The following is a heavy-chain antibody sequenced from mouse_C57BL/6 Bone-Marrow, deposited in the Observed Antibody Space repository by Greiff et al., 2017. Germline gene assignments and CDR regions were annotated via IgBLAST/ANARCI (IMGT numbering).Heavy chain of an antibody. J-gene: IGHJ2*01. CDR2: IDPSDSYT. CDR3: ARRLYYGSSLYYFDY. Sequence: QVQLQQPGAELVMPGASVKLSCKASGYTFTSYWMHWVKQRPGQGLEWIGEIDPSDSYTNYNQKFKGKYTLTVDKSSSTAYMQLSSLTSEDSAVYYCARRLYYGSSLYYFDYWGQGTTLTVSS. V-gene: IGHV1-69*01. CDR1: GYTFTSYW. D-gene: IGHD1-1*01.